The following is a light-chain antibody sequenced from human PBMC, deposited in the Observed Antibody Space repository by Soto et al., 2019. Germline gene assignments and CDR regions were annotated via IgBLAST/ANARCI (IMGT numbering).Light chain of an antibody. CDR3: SSYSRGGTPIV. J-gene: IGLJ2*01. CDR1: SSDVGGYDY. Sequence: QPVLTQPASASGSLGQSITISCTGTSSDVGGYDYVSWYQQHPGKAPKLMMHDVYNRPSGVSNRFSGSKSGNTASLTISGLQTEDEADYFCSSYSRGGTPIVFGGGTKLTVL. CDR2: DVY. V-gene: IGLV2-14*03.